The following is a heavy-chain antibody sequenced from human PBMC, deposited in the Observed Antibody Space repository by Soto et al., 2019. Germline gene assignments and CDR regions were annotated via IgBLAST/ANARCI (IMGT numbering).Heavy chain of an antibody. Sequence: PGGSLRLSCAAAGFTFRSHWMHWVRQAPGKGLVWVSALSGSGDTTYYADSVRGRFSISRDNSKNTLYLQMSSLRGEDTAVYYCAKGTQFFYYYAMDVWGQGTTVTVSS. V-gene: IGHV3-23*01. CDR2: LSGSGDTT. CDR3: AKGTQFFYYYAMDV. CDR1: GFTFRSHW. J-gene: IGHJ6*02.